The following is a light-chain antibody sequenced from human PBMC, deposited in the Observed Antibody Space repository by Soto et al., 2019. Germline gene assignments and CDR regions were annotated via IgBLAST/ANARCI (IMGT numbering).Light chain of an antibody. Sequence: QSALTQPPSASGSPGQSVTISCIGTSSDVGGYNYVSWYQQHPGKAPKLMIYEVSKRPSGVPDRFSGSKSGNTASLTVSWLQDEDEADYYCSSYAASNNLGVFGGGTKVTVL. CDR2: EVS. CDR1: SSDVGGYNY. J-gene: IGLJ2*01. CDR3: SSYAASNNLGV. V-gene: IGLV2-8*01.